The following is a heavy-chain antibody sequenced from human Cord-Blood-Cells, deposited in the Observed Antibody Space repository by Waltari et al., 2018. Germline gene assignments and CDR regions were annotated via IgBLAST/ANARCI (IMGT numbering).Heavy chain of an antibody. CDR1: GFNFAVYA. Sequence: EVQLVECGGCLVRPGRSLRPSCAASGFNFAVYAMHWVRQAQGKGLEWVSGISWNSGSIGYADSVKGRFTISRDNAKNSLYLQMNSLRAEDTALYYCARIAAAGNDAFDIWGQGTMVTVSS. CDR2: ISWNSGSI. J-gene: IGHJ3*02. CDR3: ARIAAAGNDAFDI. D-gene: IGHD6-13*01. V-gene: IGHV3-9*01.